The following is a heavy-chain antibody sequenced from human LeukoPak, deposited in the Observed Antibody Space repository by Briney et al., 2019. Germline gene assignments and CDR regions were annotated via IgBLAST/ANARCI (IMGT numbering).Heavy chain of an antibody. J-gene: IGHJ5*02. D-gene: IGHD3-22*01. CDR2: ISSSGSTI. V-gene: IGHV3-48*03. CDR1: GFTFSSYE. Sequence: GGSLRLSCAASGFTFSSYEMNWVREAPGKGLGWVSYISSSGSTIYYADSVKGRFTISRDNAKNSLYLQMNSLRAEDTAVYYCAREAFQNYYDSSGYYYAPRNWFDPWGQGTLVTVSS. CDR3: AREAFQNYYDSSGYYYAPRNWFDP.